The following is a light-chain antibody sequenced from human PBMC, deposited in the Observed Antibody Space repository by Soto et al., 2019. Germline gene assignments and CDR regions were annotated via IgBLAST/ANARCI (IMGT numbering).Light chain of an antibody. CDR2: DAA. J-gene: IGKJ3*01. CDR1: QSVSGNF. V-gene: IGKV3-20*01. CDR3: HQYGRSPPFT. Sequence: TVLTQSPGTLTLSPGERATLSCRASQSVSGNFLAWYQQKPGQATRLLIYDAATRATGIPDRFSGSGSGTDFTLSISRLESEDFAVYYCHQYGRSPPFTFGPGTKMDIK.